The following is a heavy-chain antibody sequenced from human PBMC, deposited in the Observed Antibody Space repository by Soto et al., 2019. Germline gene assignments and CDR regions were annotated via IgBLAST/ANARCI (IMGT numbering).Heavy chain of an antibody. D-gene: IGHD6-19*01. CDR1: GGTFSSYT. CDR2: IIPILGIA. Sequence: QVQLVQSGAEVKKPGSSVKVSCKASGGTFSSYTISWVRQAPGQGLEWMGRIIPILGIANYAQKFQGRVTIXAXISTSTAYMELSSLRSEDTAVYYCASEYSSGWYVDYWGQGTLVTVSS. J-gene: IGHJ4*02. CDR3: ASEYSSGWYVDY. V-gene: IGHV1-69*02.